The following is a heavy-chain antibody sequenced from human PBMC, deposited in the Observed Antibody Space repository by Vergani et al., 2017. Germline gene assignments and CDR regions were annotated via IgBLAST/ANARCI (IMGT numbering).Heavy chain of an antibody. D-gene: IGHD3-10*01. J-gene: IGHJ4*02. V-gene: IGHV4-34*02. CDR3: AVRPRVNLVGGEIVTKRTLDY. Sequence: QVQLQQWGAGVVKPSGTLSLTCAVFGESFSSFYWSWIRQPPGKGLGWFGGINKDGHTKYNPSLESRVTVSRDTANNQYSLNLMSVTAADTAMYYCAVRPRVNLVGGEIVTKRTLDYWGQGSLVTVSS. CDR2: INKDGHT. CDR1: GESFSSFY.